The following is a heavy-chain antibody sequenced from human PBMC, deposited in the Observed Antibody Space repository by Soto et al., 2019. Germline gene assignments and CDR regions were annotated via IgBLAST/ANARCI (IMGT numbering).Heavy chain of an antibody. CDR3: ALDYSSSPMCSRYNYFDC. Sequence: QVHLEQSGVEVKKPGASVKVSCKASNYTFTYYGISWVRQAPGQGLEWMGWISAYSGYTNYAQNLHGRVFMTTDTSTNAAYRFLIIVRSDLTAMYFCALDYSSSPMCSRYNYFDCWGQGTVSTVTS. J-gene: IGHJ4*02. CDR1: NYTFTYYG. V-gene: IGHV1-18*04. CDR2: ISAYSGYT. D-gene: IGHD2-2*01.